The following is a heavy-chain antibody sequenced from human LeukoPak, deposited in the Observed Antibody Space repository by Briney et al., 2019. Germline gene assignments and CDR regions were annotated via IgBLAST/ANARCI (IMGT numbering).Heavy chain of an antibody. CDR3: ARGRNDNGGMFFDS. CDR1: GGSIRSYY. V-gene: IGHV4-59*01. J-gene: IGHJ4*02. Sequence: PSETLSLTCTVSGGSIRSYYWSWIRQAPGKGLEWIGFISYSGYTSYSPPLKSRVAISVDTSKSQFSLRLTSMTAADTATYYCARGRNDNGGMFFDSWAQGTLVTVSS. D-gene: IGHD4-23*01. CDR2: ISYSGYT.